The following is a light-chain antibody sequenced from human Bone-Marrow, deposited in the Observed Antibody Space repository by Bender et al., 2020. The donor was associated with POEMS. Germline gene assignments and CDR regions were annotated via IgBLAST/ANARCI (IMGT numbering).Light chain of an antibody. V-gene: IGLV2-14*02. CDR1: RNDIGTYHL. CDR3: TSYTTPSSVV. CDR2: AGT. Sequence: QSALTQPASVSGSPGQSITISCTGSRNDIGTYHLVSWYQHHPGKAPKLLIYAGTKRPSGVSHRFSGSRSGNTASLTISGVQAEDEADYYCTSYTTPSSVVYGRGTKLTV. J-gene: IGLJ2*01.